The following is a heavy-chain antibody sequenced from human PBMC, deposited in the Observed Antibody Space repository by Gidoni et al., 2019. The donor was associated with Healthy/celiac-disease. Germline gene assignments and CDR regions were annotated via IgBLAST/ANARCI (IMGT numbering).Heavy chain of an antibody. Sequence: QVTLRESGPALVKPTQTLTLTCTFPGFSLRTSGMCVSWIRQPPGKALEWLARIDWDDDKHYSTSLKTRLTISKDTSKNQVVLTMTNMDPVDTATYYCARIGSSGDWTYYFDYWGQGTLVTVSS. J-gene: IGHJ4*02. CDR2: IDWDDDK. CDR1: GFSLRTSGMC. D-gene: IGHD3-22*01. CDR3: ARIGSSGDWTYYFDY. V-gene: IGHV2-70*15.